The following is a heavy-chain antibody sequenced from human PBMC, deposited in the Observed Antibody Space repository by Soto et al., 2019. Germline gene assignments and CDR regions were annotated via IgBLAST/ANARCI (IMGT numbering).Heavy chain of an antibody. CDR2: INPSGGST. J-gene: IGHJ6*02. V-gene: IGHV1-46*01. Sequence: ASVKVSCKASGYTFASYYMHWGRQAPGQGLERMGIINPSGGSTSYAQKFQGRVTMTRDTSTSTVYMELSSLRSEDTAVYYCAREGAYYDSSGNFYGMDVWGQGTTVTVSS. CDR3: AREGAYYDSSGNFYGMDV. CDR1: GYTFASYY. D-gene: IGHD3-22*01.